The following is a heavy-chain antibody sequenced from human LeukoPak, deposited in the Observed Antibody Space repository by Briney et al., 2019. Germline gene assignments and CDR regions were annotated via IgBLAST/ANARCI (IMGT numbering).Heavy chain of an antibody. D-gene: IGHD4-17*01. J-gene: IGHJ2*01. CDR3: AKRGGDFSYWFFDL. CDR1: GFTFSSYA. V-gene: IGHV3-23*01. Sequence: PGGSLRLSCAASGFTFSSYAMTWVRQAPGKGLEWVSAVSVGGDNTYYADSVKGRSTISRDNSKNTLFLQMNSLRAEDTAVYYCAKRGGDFSYWFFDLWGRGTLVTVSS. CDR2: VSVGGDNT.